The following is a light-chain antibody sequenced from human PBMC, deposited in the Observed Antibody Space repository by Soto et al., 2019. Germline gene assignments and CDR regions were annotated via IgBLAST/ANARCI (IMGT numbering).Light chain of an antibody. CDR2: DAS. CDR1: QDINKN. V-gene: IGKV1-33*01. Sequence: DVQMTPSPSSLSASVVDRVTITCRASQDINKNLIWYQQKPGKAPKLLIYDASDLETGVPSRFSGSGSGTGFTFTISSLQPEDFATYYCQHYESLPLTFGQGTRLEI. CDR3: QHYESLPLT. J-gene: IGKJ5*01.